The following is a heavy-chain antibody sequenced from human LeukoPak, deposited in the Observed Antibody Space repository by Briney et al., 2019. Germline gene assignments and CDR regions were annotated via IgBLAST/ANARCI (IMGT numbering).Heavy chain of an antibody. D-gene: IGHD1-1*01. Sequence: SHTLSLTCAISGDSVSSNSAVWNWIRQSPSRGLEWLGRAYYKSKWYNDYAESVKGRITVNPDTSKNQFSLQLNSVTPEDTAVYYCARGKQLGPFDYWGQGTLVTVSS. CDR1: GDSVSSNSAV. CDR3: ARGKQLGPFDY. J-gene: IGHJ4*02. CDR2: AYYKSKWYN. V-gene: IGHV6-1*01.